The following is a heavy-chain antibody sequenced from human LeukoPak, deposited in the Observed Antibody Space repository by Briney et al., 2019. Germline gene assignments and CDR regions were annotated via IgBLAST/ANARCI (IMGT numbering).Heavy chain of an antibody. CDR1: GFTFSSYS. CDR3: ARGQNNYGYYYFDY. D-gene: IGHD5-24*01. V-gene: IGHV3-21*01. Sequence: GGSLRLSCAASGFTFSSYSMDWVRQAPGKGLEWVSSISRSSNYIYYADSVKGRFTISRDNAKNSLYLQINSLRAEDTSVYYCARGQNNYGYYYFDYWGQGTLVTVSS. CDR2: ISRSSNYI. J-gene: IGHJ4*02.